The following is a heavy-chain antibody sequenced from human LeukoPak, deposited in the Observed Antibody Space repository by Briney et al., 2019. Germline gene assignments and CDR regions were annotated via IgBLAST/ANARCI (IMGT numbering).Heavy chain of an antibody. Sequence: SETLSLTCAVYGGSFSGYYWSWIRQPPGKGLEWIGEINHSGSTNYNPSLKSRVTISVDTSKNQFSLKLSSVTAADTAVYYCARRRVVVVAAISLSRPGARFDYWGQGTLVTVSS. V-gene: IGHV4-34*01. CDR2: INHSGST. D-gene: IGHD2-15*01. J-gene: IGHJ4*02. CDR1: GGSFSGYY. CDR3: ARRRVVVVAAISLSRPGARFDY.